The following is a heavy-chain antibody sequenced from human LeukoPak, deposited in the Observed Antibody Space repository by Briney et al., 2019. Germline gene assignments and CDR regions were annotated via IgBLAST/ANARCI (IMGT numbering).Heavy chain of an antibody. J-gene: IGHJ4*02. CDR2: IYYSGST. V-gene: IGHV4-39*07. D-gene: IGHD2-15*01. CDR1: GDSITNSDYY. Sequence: PSQTLSLTCTVSGDSITNSDYYWGWIRQPPGKGLEWIGSIYYSGSTYYNPSLKSRVTISVDTSKNQFSLKLSSVTAADTAVYYCARGSQSLGYCSGGSCRAKIFDYWGQGTLVTVSS. CDR3: ARGSQSLGYCSGGSCRAKIFDY.